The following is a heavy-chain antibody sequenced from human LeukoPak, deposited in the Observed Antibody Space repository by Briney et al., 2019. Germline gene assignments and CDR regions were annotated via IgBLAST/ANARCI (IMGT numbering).Heavy chain of an antibody. CDR3: ARDAALYYYYYMDV. CDR1: AFTFSRYA. Sequence: GGSLRLSCAASAFTFSRYAMHWVRQAPGKGLECVTLISYDGSHKDYADSVKGRFTISRDNSKNTLYLQMNSLRAEDTAVYYCARDAALYYYYYMDVWGKGTTVTISS. J-gene: IGHJ6*03. V-gene: IGHV3-30*04. CDR2: ISYDGSHK.